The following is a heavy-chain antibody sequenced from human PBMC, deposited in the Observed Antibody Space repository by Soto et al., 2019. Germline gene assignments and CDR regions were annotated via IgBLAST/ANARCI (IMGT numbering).Heavy chain of an antibody. CDR2: ISGSGGST. V-gene: IGHV3-23*01. D-gene: IGHD5-18*01. Sequence: GGSLRLSCAASGFTFSSYAMSWVRQAPGKGLEWVSAISGSGGSTYYADSVKGRFTISRDNSKNTLYLQMNSLRAEDTAVYYCAKDVGVNVDTAMVTPVPYWGQGTMVTVSS. CDR3: AKDVGVNVDTAMVTPVPY. CDR1: GFTFSSYA. J-gene: IGHJ3*01.